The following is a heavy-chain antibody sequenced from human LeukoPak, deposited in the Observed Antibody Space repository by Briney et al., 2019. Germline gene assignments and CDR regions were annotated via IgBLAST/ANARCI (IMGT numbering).Heavy chain of an antibody. J-gene: IGHJ4*02. D-gene: IGHD1-1*01. CDR3: AREPSNWPFDY. CDR1: GCTFGSYA. V-gene: IGHV3-30-3*01. Sequence: GGSLRLSCAASGCTFGSYAMDWVRQAPGKGLEWVALISYDGSNKYYADSVKGRLTVSRDNSKNTLYLQMNNLRPEDTAVYYCAREPSNWPFDYWGQGTLVTVSS. CDR2: ISYDGSNK.